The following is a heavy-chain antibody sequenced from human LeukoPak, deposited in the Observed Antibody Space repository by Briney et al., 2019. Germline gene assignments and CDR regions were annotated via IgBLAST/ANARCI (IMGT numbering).Heavy chain of an antibody. J-gene: IGHJ4*02. CDR3: ARDLESGSYGGVGY. D-gene: IGHD1-26*01. Sequence: GGSLRLSCAASGFTVSSNYMSWVRQAPGKGLEWVSILYSGGDTYYADSVKGRFTISRDNSKNTLYLQMNSLRAEDTAVYFCARDLESGSYGGVGYWGQGTLVTVSS. CDR1: GFTVSSNY. V-gene: IGHV3-66*01. CDR2: LYSGGDT.